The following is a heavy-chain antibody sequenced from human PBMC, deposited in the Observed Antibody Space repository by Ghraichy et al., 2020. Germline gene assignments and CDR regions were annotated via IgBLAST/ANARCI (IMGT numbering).Heavy chain of an antibody. CDR2: IYYGGST. CDR3: ARTPHTAARPWWFDP. V-gene: IGHV4-59*01. D-gene: IGHD6-6*01. CDR1: GGSISGYN. J-gene: IGHJ5*02. Sequence: SETLSLTCTVSGGSISGYNWTWIRQPPGKRLEWIGYIYYGGSTDYNPSLKSRVTISLDSSKNQFSLKLRSGTATDTAVYFCARTPHTAARPWWFDPWGQGKLVTVSS.